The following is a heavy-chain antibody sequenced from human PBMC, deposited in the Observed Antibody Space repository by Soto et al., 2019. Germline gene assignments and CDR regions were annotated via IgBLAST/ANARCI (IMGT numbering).Heavy chain of an antibody. J-gene: IGHJ4*02. CDR3: ARGRYSSGWFDF. CDR2: ISYSGNT. D-gene: IGHD6-19*01. V-gene: IGHV4-61*01. Sequence: PSETLSLTCTVSGGSVSSASYYWNWIRQPPGQGLESIGYISYSGNTDYIPTLKSRVTISVDTSKNQFSLKLSSVTAADTAVYYCARGRYSSGWFDFWGQGTLVTVSS. CDR1: GGSVSSASYY.